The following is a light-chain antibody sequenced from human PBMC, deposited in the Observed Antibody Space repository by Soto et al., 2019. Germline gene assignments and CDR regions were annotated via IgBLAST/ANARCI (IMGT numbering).Light chain of an antibody. CDR2: GAS. V-gene: IGKV3-15*01. J-gene: IGKJ2*01. CDR3: QQGHNWPIT. CDR1: QSINSE. Sequence: EIVMTQAPATLSLSPGESAALSCRASQSINSELAWYQQKPGQHPRLLIYGASTKATGVPAIFTGSESGSEFTLTISVLQSEDFAVYYCQQGHNWPITFGQGKRLEI.